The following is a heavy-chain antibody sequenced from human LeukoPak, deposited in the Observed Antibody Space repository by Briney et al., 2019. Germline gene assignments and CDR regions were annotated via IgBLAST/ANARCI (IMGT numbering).Heavy chain of an antibody. D-gene: IGHD6-19*01. V-gene: IGHV3-23*01. CDR1: GFAFSNYA. J-gene: IGHJ3*02. CDR2: ISGSGGST. CDR3: ATEFKLPVVGTVAFDI. Sequence: QPGGSLRLSCAASGFAFSNYAVSWVRQAPGKGLEWVSAISGSGGSTYYADSVKGRFTISRDNSKNTLSLQMNSLRAEDTAVYYCATEFKLPVVGTVAFDIWGQGTMVTVSS.